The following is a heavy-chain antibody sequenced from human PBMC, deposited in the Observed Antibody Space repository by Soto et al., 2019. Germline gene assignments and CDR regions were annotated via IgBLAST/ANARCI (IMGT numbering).Heavy chain of an antibody. J-gene: IGHJ4*02. CDR1: GFTFSNAW. CDR3: STDYGDYDLFDY. V-gene: IGHV3-15*01. D-gene: IGHD4-17*01. Sequence: GGSLRLSCAASGFTFSNAWMSWVRQAPGKGLEWVGRIKSKTDGGTTDYAAPVKGRFTISRDDSKNTLYLQMNSLKTEDTAVYYCSTDYGDYDLFDYWGQGTLVTVSS. CDR2: IKSKTDGGTT.